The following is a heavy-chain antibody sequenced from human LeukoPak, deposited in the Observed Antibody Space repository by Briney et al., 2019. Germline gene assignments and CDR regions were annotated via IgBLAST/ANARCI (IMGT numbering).Heavy chain of an antibody. J-gene: IGHJ4*02. CDR3: AKDAFDY. CDR1: GSTFSSYG. CDR2: ISYDGSNK. V-gene: IGHV3-30*18. Sequence: GGSLRLSCAASGSTFSSYGMHWVRQAPGKGLEWVAVISYDGSNKYYADSVKGRFTISRDNSKNTLYLQMNSLGAEDTAVYYCAKDAFDYWGQGTLVTVSS.